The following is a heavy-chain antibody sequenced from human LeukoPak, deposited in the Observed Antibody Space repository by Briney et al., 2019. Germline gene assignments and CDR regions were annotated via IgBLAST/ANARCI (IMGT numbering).Heavy chain of an antibody. CDR1: GYTFTGYY. CDR2: INPNSGGT. Sequence: GASVKVSCKASGYTFTGYYMHWVRQAPGQGLEWMGWINPNSGGTNYAQKFQDWVTMTRDTSISTAYMELSRLRSDDTAVYYCGGGDPAQYYFNYWGRGTWATVS. CDR3: GGGDPAQYYFNY. D-gene: IGHD3-16*01. V-gene: IGHV1-2*04. J-gene: IGHJ4*02.